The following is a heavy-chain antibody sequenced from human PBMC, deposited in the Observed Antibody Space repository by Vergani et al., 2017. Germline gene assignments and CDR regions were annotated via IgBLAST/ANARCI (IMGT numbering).Heavy chain of an antibody. Sequence: QVQLVESGGGVVQPGRSLRLSCAASGFTFSSYGKHWVRQAPGKGLGWGAVISYDGSNKYYADSVKGRFTISRDNSKNTLYLQMNSLRAEDTAVYYCARVLALMAGGYWGQGTLVTVSS. V-gene: IGHV3-30*03. J-gene: IGHJ4*02. D-gene: IGHD5-24*01. CDR3: ARVLALMAGGY. CDR1: GFTFSSYG. CDR2: ISYDGSNK.